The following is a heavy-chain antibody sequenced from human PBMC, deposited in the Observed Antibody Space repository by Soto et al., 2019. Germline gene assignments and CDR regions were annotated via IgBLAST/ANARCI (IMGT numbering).Heavy chain of an antibody. CDR1: GGYISGGYYS. D-gene: IGHD6-19*01. Sequence: SETLSLTCAVSGGYISGGYYSWSWIRQPPWKGLEWIGFIYNSGSTYYNSSLKSRVTISVDRSKNHFFLNLTSVTAADTAVYYCARYREPGIAVAGLDYWGQGTLVTAPQ. J-gene: IGHJ4*02. CDR3: ARYREPGIAVAGLDY. CDR2: IYNSGST. V-gene: IGHV4-30-2*01.